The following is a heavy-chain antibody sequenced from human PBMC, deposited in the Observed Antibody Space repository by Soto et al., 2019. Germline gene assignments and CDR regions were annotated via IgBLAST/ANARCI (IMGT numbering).Heavy chain of an antibody. Sequence: SETLSLTCAVSGGSFSDNYWTWIRQVPGKGLEWIGYVYYSGSTNYNPSLKSRVTITVDASKQQFSLKLTSVTAADTALYYCAAGTLGAVWTSLDDWGQGILVTVSS. J-gene: IGHJ4*02. V-gene: IGHV4-59*12. CDR3: AAGTLGAVWTSLDD. D-gene: IGHD3-16*01. CDR1: GGSFSDNY. CDR2: VYYSGST.